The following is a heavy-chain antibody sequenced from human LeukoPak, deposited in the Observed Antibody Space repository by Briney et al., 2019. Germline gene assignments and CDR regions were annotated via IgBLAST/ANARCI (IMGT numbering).Heavy chain of an antibody. CDR2: IKQDGSEK. CDR1: GFTFSSYG. CDR3: ARDSLINWGPGYYYYGMDV. J-gene: IGHJ6*02. D-gene: IGHD7-27*01. Sequence: GGSPRLSCAASGFTFSSYGMSWVRQAPGKGLEWVANIKQDGSEKYYVDSVKGRFTISRDNAKNSLYLQMNSLRAEDTAVYYCARDSLINWGPGYYYYGMDVWGQGTTVTVSS. V-gene: IGHV3-7*01.